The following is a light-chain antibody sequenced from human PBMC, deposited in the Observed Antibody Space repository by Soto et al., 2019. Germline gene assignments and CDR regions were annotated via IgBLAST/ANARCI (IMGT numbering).Light chain of an antibody. CDR3: QQSYATPLT. V-gene: IGKV1-39*01. Sequence: DIQMTQSPYSLSASVGDTVTITCRASQTISTYLNWYQKQAGEAPELLIYAASNLQSGVPLRFTGSGSGTDFTLTILSLQPEDFATYYCQQSYATPLTFGGGTKVEIK. J-gene: IGKJ4*01. CDR1: QTISTY. CDR2: AAS.